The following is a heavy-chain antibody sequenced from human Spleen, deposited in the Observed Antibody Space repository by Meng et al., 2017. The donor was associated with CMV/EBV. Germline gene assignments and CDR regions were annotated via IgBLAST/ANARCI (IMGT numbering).Heavy chain of an antibody. CDR2: LNPYSGGT. J-gene: IGHJ4*02. D-gene: IGHD2-2*01. V-gene: IGHV1-2*02. CDR1: GYSFTGYY. CDR3: AVYLPTATD. Sequence: KVYCKASGYSFTGYYVHWVRQAPGQGLEWMGWLNPYSGGTKYAQTFQGRVTMTRDTSINTAYMEISRLTSDDTAVYYCAVYLPTATDWGQGTLVTVSS.